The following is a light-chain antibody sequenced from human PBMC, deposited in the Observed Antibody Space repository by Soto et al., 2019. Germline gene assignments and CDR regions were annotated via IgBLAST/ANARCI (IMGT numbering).Light chain of an antibody. CDR2: GAS. CDR3: QQYASSPLT. CDR1: QSVGRNY. J-gene: IGKJ4*01. V-gene: IGKV3-20*01. Sequence: EIVLPQSPGTLSLSPGERATLSCRASQSVGRNYLTWYQQKLGQAPRLLIHGASIRATGIPDRFSGSGSGTDFILTISRVEPEDFAVYYCQQYASSPLTFGGGTKVEIK.